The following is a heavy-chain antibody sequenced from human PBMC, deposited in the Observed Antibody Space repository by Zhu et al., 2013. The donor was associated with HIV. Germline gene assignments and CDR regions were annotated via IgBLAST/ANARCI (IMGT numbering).Heavy chain of an antibody. V-gene: IGHV1-18*01. D-gene: IGHD3-22*01. Sequence: QVQLVQSGGEVKKPGASVKVSCKTSGYTFMTYGISWVRQAPGQGLEWMGWINCDNDKTHYAQNLQGRVTMTIDTFTSTAYMELRSLRSDDAAIYYCARERDSSGYFPSYYYPMDVWGQGTTVTVSS. CDR2: INCDNDKT. CDR1: GYTFMTYG. J-gene: IGHJ6*02. CDR3: ARERDSSGYFPSYYYPMDV.